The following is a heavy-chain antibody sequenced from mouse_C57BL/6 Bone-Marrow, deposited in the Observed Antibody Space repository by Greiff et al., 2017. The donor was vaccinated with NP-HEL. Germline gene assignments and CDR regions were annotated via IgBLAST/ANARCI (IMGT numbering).Heavy chain of an antibody. V-gene: IGHV1-76*01. CDR1: GYTFTDYY. CDR3: ARYAQVTRFYYAMDY. CDR2: IYPGSGNT. J-gene: IGHJ4*01. Sequence: QVQLQQSGAELVRPGASVKLSCKASGYTFTDYYINWVKQRPGQGLEWIARIYPGSGNTYYNEKFKGKATLTAEKSSSTAYMQLSSLTSEDSAVYFCARYAQVTRFYYAMDYWGQGTSVTVSS. D-gene: IGHD2-1*01.